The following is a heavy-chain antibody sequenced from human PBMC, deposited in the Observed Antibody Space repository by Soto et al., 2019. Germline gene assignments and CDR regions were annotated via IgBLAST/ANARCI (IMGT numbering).Heavy chain of an antibody. J-gene: IGHJ5*02. V-gene: IGHV4-39*01. CDR3: ARQPYCSSTSYYPFSNWFDL. Sequence: SETLSLTCTGSGGSISSSSYYWGWIRQPPGKGLEWIGSIYYSGSTYYNPSLKSRVTISVDTSKNQFSLKLSSVTAADTAVYYCARQPYCSSTSYYPFSNWFDLCAQGNPVTVSS. CDR2: IYYSGST. CDR1: GGSISSSSYY. D-gene: IGHD2-2*01.